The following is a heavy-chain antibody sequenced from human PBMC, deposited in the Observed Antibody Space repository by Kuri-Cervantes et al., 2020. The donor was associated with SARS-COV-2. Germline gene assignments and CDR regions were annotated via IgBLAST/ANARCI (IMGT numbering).Heavy chain of an antibody. V-gene: IGHV4-39*07. CDR3: ARGVVGYCTNGVCYRPYYYGMDV. CDR2: INHSGST. Sequence: GSLRLSCTVSGGSISSGDYYWSWIRQPPGKGLEWIGEINHSGSTNYNPSLKSRVTISVDTSKNQFSLKLSSVTAADTAVYYCARGVVGYCTNGVCYRPYYYGMDVWGQGTTVTVSS. J-gene: IGHJ6*02. CDR1: GGSISSGDYY. D-gene: IGHD2-8*01.